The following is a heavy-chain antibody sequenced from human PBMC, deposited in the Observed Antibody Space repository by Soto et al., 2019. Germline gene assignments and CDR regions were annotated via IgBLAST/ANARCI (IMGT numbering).Heavy chain of an antibody. CDR1: GFTFSSYS. J-gene: IGHJ1*01. CDR2: ISSSSSTI. V-gene: IGHV3-48*01. CDR3: ASTSAPDSWSSLSANQTAPFQH. Sequence: PGGSLRLSCAASGFTFSSYSMNWVRQAPGKGLEWVSYISSSSSTIYYADSGKGRFTISRDNAKNSLYLQMNSLRAEDTAVYYCASTSAPDSWSSLSANQTAPFQHWGPGTLLTVSS. D-gene: IGHD6-13*01.